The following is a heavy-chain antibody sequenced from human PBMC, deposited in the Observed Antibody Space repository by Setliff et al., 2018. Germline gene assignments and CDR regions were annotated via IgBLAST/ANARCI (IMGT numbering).Heavy chain of an antibody. J-gene: IGHJ4*02. CDR3: SRLVRFCTRTSCQRLSGDDY. V-gene: IGHV1-18*01. CDR2: ISPYTGNA. CDR1: GYTFTDYG. Sequence: ASVKVSCKASGYTFTDYGVTWVRQAPGQGLEWVGWISPYTGNAYYAPKFQGRVSLTTXXXTXTAYXXXXXXXXXXXAXYFCSRLVRFCTRTSCQRLSGDDYWGQGTLVTVSS. D-gene: IGHD2-2*01.